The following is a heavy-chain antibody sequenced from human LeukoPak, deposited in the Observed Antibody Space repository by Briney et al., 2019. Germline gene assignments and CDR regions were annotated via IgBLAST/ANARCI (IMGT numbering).Heavy chain of an antibody. CDR1: GVSISSSSYH. CDR2: ISYSKST. D-gene: IGHD5-18*01. CDR3: ARILRGYNYGRGIDY. Sequence: SETLCLTCTVSGVSISSSSYHWGWIRQPPGKGLEWIGGISYSKSTYYNPSLKSSVTISVDTSKNQFSLTLSSVTAADTAVYYCARILRGYNYGRGIDYWGQGTLVTVSS. J-gene: IGHJ4*02. V-gene: IGHV4-39*01.